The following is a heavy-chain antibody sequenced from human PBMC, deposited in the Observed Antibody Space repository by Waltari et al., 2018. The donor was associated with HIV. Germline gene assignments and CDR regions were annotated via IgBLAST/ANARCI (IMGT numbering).Heavy chain of an antibody. Sequence: QLPLQESGPGLVKPWDTLSLTCTVSDDSFTSSSYFWGWIRQAPGKGLEWMGSVYYGGTIHYNPSLKSRATVSADTSRRQFSLRLSAVTAEDTAIYYCARGSGSTYGDSFDMWGQGTRVIVSS. CDR1: DDSFTSSSYF. CDR2: VYYGGTI. CDR3: ARGSGSTYGDSFDM. V-gene: IGHV4-39*02. J-gene: IGHJ3*02. D-gene: IGHD1-26*01.